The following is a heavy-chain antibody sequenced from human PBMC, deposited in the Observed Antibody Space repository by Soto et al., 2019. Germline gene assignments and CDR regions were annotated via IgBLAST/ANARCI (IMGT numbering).Heavy chain of an antibody. CDR2: ISSSGSTI. V-gene: IGHV3-11*01. D-gene: IGHD3-22*01. J-gene: IGHJ4*02. CDR1: GFTFSDYY. Sequence: GGSLRLSCAASGFTFSDYYMSWIRQAPGKGLEWVSYISSSGSTIYYADSVKGRFTISRDNAKNSLYLQMNSLRAEDTAVYYCAKHTMIVVVTTLGFVYWGQGTLVTVSS. CDR3: AKHTMIVVVTTLGFVY.